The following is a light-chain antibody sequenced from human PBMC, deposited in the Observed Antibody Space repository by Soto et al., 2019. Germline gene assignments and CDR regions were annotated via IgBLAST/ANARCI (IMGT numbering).Light chain of an antibody. V-gene: IGKV3-20*01. CDR2: GAS. CDR3: HHYGASPHS. Sequence: EIVFTQSPDTLALSPGERATLSCRASQSLASNYLAWYQQKPGLAPRLLVYGASRRATDIPDRFSGSGSGADFTLTISRLEPEDFAVYFCHHYGASPHSFGQGTKVDIK. J-gene: IGKJ1*01. CDR1: QSLASNY.